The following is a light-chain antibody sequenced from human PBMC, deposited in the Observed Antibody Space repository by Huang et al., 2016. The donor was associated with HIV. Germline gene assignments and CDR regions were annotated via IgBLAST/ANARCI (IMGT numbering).Light chain of an antibody. J-gene: IGKJ4*01. CDR1: QGISNT. CDR3: QQFNHYPLT. CDR2: DAS. V-gene: IGKV1D-13*01. Sequence: QLTQSPSSLSASVGGRVTITCRASQGISNTLAWYQQKPGKAPKLLIYDASSFQTGDPSRFSGSGSWTDFTLTIISLQPEDCATYYCQQFNHYPLTFGGGTKVEIE.